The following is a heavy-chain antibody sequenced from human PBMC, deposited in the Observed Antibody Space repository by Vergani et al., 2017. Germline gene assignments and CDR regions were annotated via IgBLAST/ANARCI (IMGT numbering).Heavy chain of an antibody. CDR1: GFTFSSYG. Sequence: QVQLVESGGGVVQPGRSLRLSCAASGFTFSSYGMHWVRQAPGKGLEWVAVISYDGSNKYYADSVKGRFTISRDNSKNTLYLQMNSLRAEDTAVYYCARDRRYYDFWSGYYLPGGYYYGMDVWGQGTTVTVSS. J-gene: IGHJ6*02. V-gene: IGHV3-30*03. D-gene: IGHD3-3*01. CDR2: ISYDGSNK. CDR3: ARDRRYYDFWSGYYLPGGYYYGMDV.